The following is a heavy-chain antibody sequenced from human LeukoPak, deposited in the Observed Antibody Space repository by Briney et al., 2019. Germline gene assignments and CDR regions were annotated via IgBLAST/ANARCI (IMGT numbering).Heavy chain of an antibody. J-gene: IGHJ4*02. V-gene: IGHV4-59*12. CDR2: IYYSGST. Sequence: SETLSLTCTVSGGSISSYYWSWIRQPPGKGLEWIGYIYYSGSTNYNPSLKSRVTISVDTSKNQFSLKLSSVTAADTAVYYCARAVDTLRPSLFDYWGQGTLVTVSS. CDR1: GGSISSYY. D-gene: IGHD5-18*01. CDR3: ARAVDTLRPSLFDY.